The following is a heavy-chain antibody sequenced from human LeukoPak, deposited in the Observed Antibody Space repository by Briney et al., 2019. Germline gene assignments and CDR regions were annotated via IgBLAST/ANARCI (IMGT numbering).Heavy chain of an antibody. D-gene: IGHD3-22*01. CDR1: GGSISSGDYY. J-gene: IGHJ4*02. CDR2: IYYSGST. V-gene: IGHV4-30-4*01. Sequence: SQTLSLTCTVSGGSISSGDYYWSWIRQPPGKGLEWIGYIYYSGSTYYNPSPKSRVTISVDTSKNQFSLKLSSVTAADTAVYYCARLAYYDSSGYGYWGQGTLVTVSS. CDR3: ARLAYYDSSGYGY.